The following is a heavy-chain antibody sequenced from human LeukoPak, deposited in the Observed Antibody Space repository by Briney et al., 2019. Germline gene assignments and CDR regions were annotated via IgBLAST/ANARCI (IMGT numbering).Heavy chain of an antibody. CDR2: INAGNGKT. Sequence: GASVKVSCKASGYTFTSYAMDWVRQAPGQRLEWMGWINAGNGKTKYSQKFQGRVTITRDTSASTAYMELSSLRSEDTAVYYCARHVAGSYNEDWFDPWGQGTLVTVSS. CDR1: GYTFTSYA. V-gene: IGHV1-3*01. J-gene: IGHJ5*02. D-gene: IGHD3-10*01. CDR3: ARHVAGSYNEDWFDP.